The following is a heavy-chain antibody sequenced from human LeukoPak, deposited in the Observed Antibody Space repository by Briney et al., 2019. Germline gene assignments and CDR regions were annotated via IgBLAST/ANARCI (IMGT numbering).Heavy chain of an antibody. CDR2: IIPIFGTA. J-gene: IGHJ4*02. Sequence: SVKVSCKASGGTFSSYAISWVRQAPGQGLEWMGGIIPIFGTANYAQKFQGRVTITADESTSTAYMELSSLRSEDTAVYYCARVYDFWSGSYSPFDYWGQGTLVTVSS. CDR3: ARVYDFWSGSYSPFDY. V-gene: IGHV1-69*13. CDR1: GGTFSSYA. D-gene: IGHD3-3*01.